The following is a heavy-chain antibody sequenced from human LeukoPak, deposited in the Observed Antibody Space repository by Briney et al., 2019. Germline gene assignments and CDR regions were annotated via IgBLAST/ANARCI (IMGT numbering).Heavy chain of an antibody. D-gene: IGHD6-19*01. CDR3: ARAVAGTPNAFDI. Sequence: GGSLRLSCAASGFTFDDYAMHWVRQAPGKGLEWVSGISWNSGSIGYADSVKGRFTISRDNANNSLYLQMNSLRAEDTALYYCARAVAGTPNAFDIWGQGTMVTVSS. CDR2: ISWNSGSI. CDR1: GFTFDDYA. V-gene: IGHV3-9*01. J-gene: IGHJ3*02.